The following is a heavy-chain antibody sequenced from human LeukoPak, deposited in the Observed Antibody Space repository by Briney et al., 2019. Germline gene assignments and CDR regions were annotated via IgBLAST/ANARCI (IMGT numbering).Heavy chain of an antibody. CDR2: IYYSGST. Sequence: SEALSLTCTVSGGSIGTYYWSWIRQRPGKGLEWIGYIYYSGSTNYNPSLKSRVTISVDTSKNQFSLKLSSVTAADTAVYYCARGCSNTSCLYYYYYMDVWGKGTTVTFSS. V-gene: IGHV4-59*01. CDR3: ARGCSNTSCLYYYYYMDV. J-gene: IGHJ6*03. D-gene: IGHD2-2*01. CDR1: GGSIGTYY.